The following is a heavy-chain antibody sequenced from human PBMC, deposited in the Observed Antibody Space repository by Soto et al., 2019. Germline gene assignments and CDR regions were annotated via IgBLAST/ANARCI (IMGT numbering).Heavy chain of an antibody. D-gene: IGHD3-22*01. CDR3: TTDPPTYYDSSGYGLGGVDY. Sequence: GGSLRLSCAASGFTFSNAWMNWVRQAPGKGLEWVGRIKSKTDGGTTDYAAPVKGRFTISRDDAKNTLYLQMNSLKTEDTAVYYCTTDPPTYYDSSGYGLGGVDYWGQGTLVTVSS. J-gene: IGHJ4*02. V-gene: IGHV3-15*07. CDR2: IKSKTDGGTT. CDR1: GFTFSNAW.